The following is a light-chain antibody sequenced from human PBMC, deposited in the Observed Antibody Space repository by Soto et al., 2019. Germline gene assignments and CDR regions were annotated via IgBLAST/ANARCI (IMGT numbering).Light chain of an antibody. J-gene: IGLJ2*01. V-gene: IGLV2-14*01. CDR1: SDVGGYNY. CDR3: SSYTSSSTLV. Sequence: QSVLTQPASVSGSPGQSITISCTGTSDVGGYNYVSWYQQHPGKAPKLMIYDVSNRPSGVSNRFSGSKSGNTASLTISGLQAEDEADYYCSSYTSSSTLVFGGGTKLTVL. CDR2: DVS.